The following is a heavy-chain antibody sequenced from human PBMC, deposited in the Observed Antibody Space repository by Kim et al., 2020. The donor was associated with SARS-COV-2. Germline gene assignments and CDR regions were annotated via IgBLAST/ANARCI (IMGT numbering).Heavy chain of an antibody. J-gene: IGHJ4*02. CDR3: ARLRSDDFWRESSDY. Sequence: GGSLRLSCAASGFTFSSYSMNWVRQAPGKGLEWVSSISSSSSYIYYADSVKGRFTISRDNAKNSLYLQMNSLRAEDTAVYYCARLRSDDFWRESSDYWGQGTLVTVSS. CDR1: GFTFSSYS. V-gene: IGHV3-21*01. D-gene: IGHD3-3*01. CDR2: ISSSSSYI.